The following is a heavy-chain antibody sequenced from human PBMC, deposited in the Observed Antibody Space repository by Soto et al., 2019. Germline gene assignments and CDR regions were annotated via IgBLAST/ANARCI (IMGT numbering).Heavy chain of an antibody. D-gene: IGHD3-22*01. Sequence: GGSLSLSCAASRFTFSSDWMSWVRQARGKWLEWVSDIKQDGSEKYYVDSGKGPFSISQEKAKNSLFLQMNSLRAEDTAMFYCVRDYDSSGFNSGHWGQGTLVTVSS. CDR3: VRDYDSSGFNSGH. CDR2: IKQDGSEK. CDR1: RFTFSSDW. V-gene: IGHV3-7*01. J-gene: IGHJ1*01.